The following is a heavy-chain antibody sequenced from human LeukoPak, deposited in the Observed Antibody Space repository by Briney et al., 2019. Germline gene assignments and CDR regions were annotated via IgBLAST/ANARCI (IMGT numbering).Heavy chain of an antibody. CDR3: ASLTAGLTTWYFDL. CDR1: GYTLTELS. Sequence: ASVKVSCKVSGYTLTELSMHWVRQAPGKGLEWMGGFDPEDGETLYAQKFQGRVTLTEDTSTDTVYMELSSLTSEDTAVYYCASLTAGLTTWYFDLWGRGTLVTVSS. J-gene: IGHJ2*01. V-gene: IGHV1-24*01. D-gene: IGHD1-14*01. CDR2: FDPEDGET.